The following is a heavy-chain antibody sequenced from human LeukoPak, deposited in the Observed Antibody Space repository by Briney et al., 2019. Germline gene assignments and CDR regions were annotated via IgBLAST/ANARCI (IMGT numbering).Heavy chain of an antibody. J-gene: IGHJ4*02. V-gene: IGHV4-34*01. CDR3: ARLFRGSFVDY. CDR1: GGSFSGYY. D-gene: IGHD1-26*01. Sequence: PSETLSLTCAVYGGSFSGYYWSWIRQPPGKGLEWIGEINHSGSTNYNPSLKSRVTISVDTSKNQFSLKLSSVTAADTAVYYCARLFRGSFVDYWGQGTLVTVSS. CDR2: INHSGST.